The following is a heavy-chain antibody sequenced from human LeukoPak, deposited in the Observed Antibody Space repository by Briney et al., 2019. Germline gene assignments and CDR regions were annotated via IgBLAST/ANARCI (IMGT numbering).Heavy chain of an antibody. V-gene: IGHV1-24*01. CDR2: FDPEDGET. Sequence: ASVKVSCTVSGYTLTELSMHWVRQAPGKGLEWMGGFDPEDGETIYAQKFQGRVTMTEDTSTDTAYMELSSLRSEDTAVYYCATMVGSSATVNWFDPWGQGTLVTVSS. CDR1: GYTLTELS. J-gene: IGHJ5*02. CDR3: ATMVGSSATVNWFDP. D-gene: IGHD1-26*01.